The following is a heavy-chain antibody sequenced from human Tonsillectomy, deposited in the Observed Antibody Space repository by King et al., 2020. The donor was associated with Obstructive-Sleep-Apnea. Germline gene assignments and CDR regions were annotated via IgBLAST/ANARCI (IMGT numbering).Heavy chain of an antibody. CDR2: IYHCGST. V-gene: IGHV4-4*02. CDR1: GGSISSSNW. D-gene: IGHD6-13*01. Sequence: VQLQESGPGLVKPSGTLSLTCAVSGGSISSSNWWSWVRQPPGKGLEWIGEIYHCGSTNYNPSLKSRVPISVDKSKNQFSLKLSSVTAADTSVYYCARAEDSSSWYNWFDPWGQGTLVTVSS. J-gene: IGHJ5*02. CDR3: ARAEDSSSWYNWFDP.